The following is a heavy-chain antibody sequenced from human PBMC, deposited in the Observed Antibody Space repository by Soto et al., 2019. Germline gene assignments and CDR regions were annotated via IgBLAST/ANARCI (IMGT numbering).Heavy chain of an antibody. V-gene: IGHV6-1*01. J-gene: IGHJ6*02. CDR3: ARGRYSSSWYRNYYYGMDV. CDR1: GDSVSSNSAA. CDR2: TYYRSKWYN. Sequence: SQTLSLTCAISGDSVSSNSAAWNWIRQSPSRGLEWLGRTYYRSKWYNDYAVSVKSRITINPDTSKNQFSLQLNSVTPEDTAVYYCARGRYSSSWYRNYYYGMDVWGQGTTVTVSS. D-gene: IGHD6-13*01.